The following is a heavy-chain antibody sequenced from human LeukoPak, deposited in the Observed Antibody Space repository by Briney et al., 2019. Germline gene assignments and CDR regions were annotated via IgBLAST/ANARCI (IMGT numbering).Heavy chain of an antibody. CDR2: IYTSGST. CDR3: ARERRGPPIFGVAYYYYMDV. Sequence: KPSETLSLTCSVSGGSISSYYWSWIRQPAGKGLEWIGRIYTSGSTNYNPSLRSRVTMSVDTSKNQFSLKLSSVNAADTAVYYCARERRGPPIFGVAYYYYMDVWGKGTTVTVSS. V-gene: IGHV4-4*07. D-gene: IGHD3-3*01. J-gene: IGHJ6*03. CDR1: GGSISSYY.